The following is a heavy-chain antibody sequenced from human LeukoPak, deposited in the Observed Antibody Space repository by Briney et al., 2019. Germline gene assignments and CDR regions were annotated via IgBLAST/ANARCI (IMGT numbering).Heavy chain of an antibody. D-gene: IGHD2-15*01. CDR2: IYYSGST. Sequence: SETLSLTCTVSGGSISSYYWSWIRQPPGKGLEWIGYIYYSGSTNYNPSLKSRVTISVDTSKNQFSLKLSSVTAADTAVYYCARTEADCSGGSCYSAAFDIWGQGTMVTVSS. J-gene: IGHJ3*02. CDR3: ARTEADCSGGSCYSAAFDI. CDR1: GGSISSYY. V-gene: IGHV4-59*01.